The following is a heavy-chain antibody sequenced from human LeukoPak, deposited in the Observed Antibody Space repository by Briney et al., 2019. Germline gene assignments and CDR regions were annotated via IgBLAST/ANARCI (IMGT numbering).Heavy chain of an antibody. J-gene: IGHJ4*02. CDR2: IWYDGSNK. CDR3: AKAKPILGSSRRPYFDY. D-gene: IGHD6-6*01. Sequence: GGSLRLSCAASGFTFSSYGMHWVRQAPGKGLEWVAVIWYDGSNKYYADSVKGRFTISRDNSKNTLYLQMNSLRAEETAVYYCAKAKPILGSSRRPYFDYWGQGTLVTVSS. CDR1: GFTFSSYG. V-gene: IGHV3-33*06.